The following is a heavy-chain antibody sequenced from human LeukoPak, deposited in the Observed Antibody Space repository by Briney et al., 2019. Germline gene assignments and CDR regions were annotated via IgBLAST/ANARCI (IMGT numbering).Heavy chain of an antibody. CDR3: VRGYSFGPYGMDV. Sequence: GGSLRLSCSAPGFPFSSYAMHWVRQAPGKGLEYYAHSVKGRFTISTDNSKNTLYLQMSSLRAEAPAVYFCVRGYSFGPYGMDVWGQGTTVTVSS. D-gene: IGHD2-15*01. J-gene: IGHJ6*02. V-gene: IGHV3-64D*09. CDR1: GFPFSSYA.